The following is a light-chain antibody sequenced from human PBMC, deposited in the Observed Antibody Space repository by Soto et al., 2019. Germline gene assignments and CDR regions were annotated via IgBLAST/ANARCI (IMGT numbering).Light chain of an antibody. V-gene: IGLV2-23*02. J-gene: IGLJ1*01. CDR1: SSDIGTYNL. CDR3: CSYAGSSTLFV. CDR2: EVN. Sequence: QSVLTQPASVSGSPGQSITISCTGTSSDIGTYNLVSWYQQHPGKAPKLMIYEVNKRPSGVSDRFSGSKSGNTASLTISGLQAEDEADYYCCSYAGSSTLFVVGTGTKLTLL.